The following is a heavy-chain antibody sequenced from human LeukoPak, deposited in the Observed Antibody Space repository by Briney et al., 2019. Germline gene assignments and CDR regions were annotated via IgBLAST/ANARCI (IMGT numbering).Heavy chain of an antibody. CDR3: ASATLRCSGGSCYEMDV. J-gene: IGHJ6*04. D-gene: IGHD2-15*01. CDR1: GGTFSSYT. CDR2: IIPLFGTP. V-gene: IGHV1-69*06. Sequence: ASVKVSCKASGGTFSSYTMSWVRQAPGQGLEWMGGIIPLFGTPDYAQKFQDRLTIIADKSTSTAYMELSSLRSEDTAVYYCASATLRCSGGSCYEMDVWGKGTTVTVSS.